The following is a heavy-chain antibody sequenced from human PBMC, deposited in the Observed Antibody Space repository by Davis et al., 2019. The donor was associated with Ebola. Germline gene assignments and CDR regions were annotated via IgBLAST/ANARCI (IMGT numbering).Heavy chain of an antibody. J-gene: IGHJ4*02. D-gene: IGHD2-2*01. V-gene: IGHV4-31*03. Sequence: PSETLSLTCTVSGGSISSGGYYWSWIRQHPGKGLEWIGYIYYSGSTYYNPSLKSRVTISMDSSKNQFSLRLSSVTAADTAVYYCAKGLGYCSNTSCYPMFYFDYWGQGTLVTVSS. CDR1: GGSISSGGYY. CDR2: IYYSGST. CDR3: AKGLGYCSNTSCYPMFYFDY.